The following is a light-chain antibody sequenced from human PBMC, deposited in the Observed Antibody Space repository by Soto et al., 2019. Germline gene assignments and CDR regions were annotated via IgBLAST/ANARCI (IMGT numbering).Light chain of an antibody. Sequence: EIVLTQSPGTLSLSPGERATLSCRASQSVSSTYLAWFQQKPGPAPRILIYGASSRATGIPDRFSGSGSGTDFTLTISRLEPEDFAVYYCQQYGSSPQTFGQGTKVEIK. CDR1: QSVSSTY. CDR3: QQYGSSPQT. V-gene: IGKV3-20*01. J-gene: IGKJ1*01. CDR2: GAS.